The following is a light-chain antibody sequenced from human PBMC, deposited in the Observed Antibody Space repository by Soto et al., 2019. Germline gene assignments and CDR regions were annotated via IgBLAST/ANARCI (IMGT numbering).Light chain of an antibody. J-gene: IGKJ1*01. Sequence: DIQMTQSPSSLSASVGDSVTITCRAGQSVRNYLNWYQHKPGKAPKLLIYGASRLQTGVPSRLSGSGSGTDFTLTVSSLQPEDFATYYCQQTYSSSWTFGQGTKVDIK. CDR3: QQTYSSSWT. V-gene: IGKV1-39*01. CDR2: GAS. CDR1: QSVRNY.